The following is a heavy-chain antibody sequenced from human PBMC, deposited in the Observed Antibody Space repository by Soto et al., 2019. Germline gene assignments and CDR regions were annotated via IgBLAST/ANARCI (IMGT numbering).Heavy chain of an antibody. Sequence: EVQLVESGGGLVKPGGTLRLSCAASGFTFSSYRMNWVRQAPGKGLEWVSSISSSSSYIYYADSGKGRFTNSKDNAKNSLYLQMNSLRAEDTAVYYCASDGGDGLDVWGQGTTVTVSS. CDR3: ASDGGDGLDV. CDR2: ISSSSSYI. V-gene: IGHV3-21*01. D-gene: IGHD3-16*01. CDR1: GFTFSSYR. J-gene: IGHJ6*02.